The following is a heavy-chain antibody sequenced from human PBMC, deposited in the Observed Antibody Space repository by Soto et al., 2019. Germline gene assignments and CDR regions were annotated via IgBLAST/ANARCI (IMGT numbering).Heavy chain of an antibody. CDR3: AIARIAAAGPKWLDP. D-gene: IGHD6-13*01. Sequence: QVRLVESGGGVVQPGRSLRLSCAASGFAFNTYGIQWVRQAPGKGLEWVAVIWYDGTYKYYADSVNGRFTISRDNSKNTVYLQMNGLRAEDTAVYHCAIARIAAAGPKWLDPWGQGTLVTVSS. V-gene: IGHV3-33*01. J-gene: IGHJ5*02. CDR1: GFAFNTYG. CDR2: IWYDGTYK.